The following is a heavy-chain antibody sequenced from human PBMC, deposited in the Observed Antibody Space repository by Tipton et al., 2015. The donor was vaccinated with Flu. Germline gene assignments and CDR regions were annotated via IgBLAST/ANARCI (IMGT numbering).Heavy chain of an antibody. J-gene: IGHJ6*02. Sequence: TLSLTCAVSGDSISSDFYWAWIRQFPGKGLEWIGTVSRTGSTNYNPSLKSRVTISVDTSKNQFSLKLSSVTAADTAVYYCARGDSYGYSLYYYYGMDVWGQGTTVTVSS. CDR2: VSRTGST. CDR3: ARGDSYGYSLYYYYGMDV. CDR1: GDSISSDFY. V-gene: IGHV4-38-2*01. D-gene: IGHD5-18*01.